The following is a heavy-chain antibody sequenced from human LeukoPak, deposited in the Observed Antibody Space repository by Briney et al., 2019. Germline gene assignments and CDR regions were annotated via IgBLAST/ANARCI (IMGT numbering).Heavy chain of an antibody. CDR2: IYTSGST. CDR3: ATGSGGSGYYFGKYYFDY. D-gene: IGHD3-22*01. Sequence: KSSETLSLTCTVSGGSISSYYWSWIRQPAGKGLEWIRRIYTSGSTNYNPSLKSRVTMSVDTSKNQFSLKLSSVTAADTAVYYCATGSGGSGYYFGKYYFDYWGQGTLVTVSS. CDR1: GGSISSYY. J-gene: IGHJ4*02. V-gene: IGHV4-4*07.